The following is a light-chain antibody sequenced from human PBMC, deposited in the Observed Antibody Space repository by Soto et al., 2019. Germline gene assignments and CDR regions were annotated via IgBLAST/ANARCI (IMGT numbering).Light chain of an antibody. Sequence: AIQLTQSPSSLSASVGDRVTITCRASQDIRGALAWYQQKPGKAPKILIYDVSTLESGVPSRFIGSSSGTDFTLTISSLQPVDFATYYCQQFNSYPITLGQGTRLEIK. CDR1: QDIRGA. J-gene: IGKJ5*01. CDR3: QQFNSYPIT. CDR2: DVS. V-gene: IGKV1-13*02.